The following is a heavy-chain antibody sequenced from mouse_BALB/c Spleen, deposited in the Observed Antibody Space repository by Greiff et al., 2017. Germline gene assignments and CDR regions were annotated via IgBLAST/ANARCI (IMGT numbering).Heavy chain of an antibody. V-gene: IGHV1-7*01. J-gene: IGHJ3*01. D-gene: IGHD2-4*01. CDR1: GYTFTSYW. CDR2: INPSTGYT. Sequence: VKLMESGAELAKPGASVKMSCKASGYTFTSYWMHWVKQRPGQGLEWIGYINPSTGYTEYNQKFKDKATLTADKSSSTAYMQLSSLTSEDSAVYYCAREASTMITTAGFADWGQGTLVTVSA. CDR3: AREASTMITTAGFAD.